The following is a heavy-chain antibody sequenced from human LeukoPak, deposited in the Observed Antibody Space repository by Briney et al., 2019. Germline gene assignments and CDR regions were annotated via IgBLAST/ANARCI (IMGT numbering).Heavy chain of an antibody. CDR3: AREHYGTGKFDY. Sequence: PGGSLRLSCAASGFTFSRYTMHWARQAPGKGLVYVSGISSRGGSTYYASSVKGRFTISRDNSKNTLYLQMGSLRAEDMAVYYCAREHYGTGKFDYWGQGTLVIVSS. V-gene: IGHV3-64*01. CDR1: GFTFSRYT. J-gene: IGHJ4*02. CDR2: ISSRGGST. D-gene: IGHD3/OR15-3a*01.